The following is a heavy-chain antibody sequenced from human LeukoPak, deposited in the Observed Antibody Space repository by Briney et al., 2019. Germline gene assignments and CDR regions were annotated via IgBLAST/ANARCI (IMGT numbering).Heavy chain of an antibody. D-gene: IGHD3-10*01. CDR2: IRYDGSNK. V-gene: IGHV3-30*02. J-gene: IGHJ4*02. Sequence: PGGSLRLSCAASGFTFSSYGMHWVRQAPGKGLEWVAFIRYDGSNKYYADSVKGRFTITRDNAKNSLYLQMNSLRSDDTAVYYCARFRYSSMVRGVTSPAYWFDYWGQGTLVTVSS. CDR1: GFTFSSYG. CDR3: ARFRYSSMVRGVTSPAYWFDY.